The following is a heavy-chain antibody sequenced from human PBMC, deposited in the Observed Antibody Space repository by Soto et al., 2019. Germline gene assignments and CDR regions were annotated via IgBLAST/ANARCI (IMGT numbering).Heavy chain of an antibody. CDR1: GFTFSDYY. CDR3: ARGRGAAADYFDF. Sequence: QVQLVESGGGLVKPGGSLRLSCAVSGFTFSDYYMTWIRQAPGKGLEWVSYISSSTSHTNYAYSVKGRFTISRDNAKNSLFLQMNSLRAEDTAVYYCARGRGAAADYFDFWGQGTLVTVSS. V-gene: IGHV3-11*05. D-gene: IGHD6-13*01. CDR2: ISSSTSHT. J-gene: IGHJ4*02.